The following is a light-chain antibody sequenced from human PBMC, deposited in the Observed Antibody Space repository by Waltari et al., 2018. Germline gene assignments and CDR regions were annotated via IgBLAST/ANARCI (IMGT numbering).Light chain of an antibody. Sequence: IVLTQSPGTLSFSPGARATLSCRASQSVSSSHIVLYQQKPGQAPMLLIYGASTRATGIPDRFSGSGSGTDFTLTISRLEPEDCEVYYCQHYDNSHPLTFGGGTKVEI. CDR2: GAS. J-gene: IGKJ4*01. CDR3: QHYDNSHPLT. CDR1: QSVSSSH. V-gene: IGKV3-20*01.